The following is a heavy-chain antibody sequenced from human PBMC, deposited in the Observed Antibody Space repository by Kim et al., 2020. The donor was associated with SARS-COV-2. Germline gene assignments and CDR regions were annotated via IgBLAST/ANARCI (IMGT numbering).Heavy chain of an antibody. Sequence: YAASVKARFTSSRDHARASLYLQMNSLRAEDTAVYYCARVLTSGWSYFDYWGQGTLVTVSS. CDR3: ARVLTSGWSYFDY. V-gene: IGHV3-21*04. D-gene: IGHD6-19*01. J-gene: IGHJ4*02.